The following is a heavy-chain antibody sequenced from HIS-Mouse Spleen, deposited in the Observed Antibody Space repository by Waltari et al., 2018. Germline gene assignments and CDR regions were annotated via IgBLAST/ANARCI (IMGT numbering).Heavy chain of an antibody. CDR1: GGSISSSSYY. D-gene: IGHD3-22*01. CDR2: IYYRGSP. CDR3: ARDLYYYDSSGYYYVLAIRRGFDY. J-gene: IGHJ4*02. Sequence: QLQLQESGPGLVKPSETLSLTCTVSGGSISSSSYYWGWIRQPPGKGLEWIGSIYYRGSPYYHPSLKSRVTISVDTSKNQFSLKLSSVTAADTAVYYCARDLYYYDSSGYYYVLAIRRGFDYWGQGTLVTVSS. V-gene: IGHV4-39*07.